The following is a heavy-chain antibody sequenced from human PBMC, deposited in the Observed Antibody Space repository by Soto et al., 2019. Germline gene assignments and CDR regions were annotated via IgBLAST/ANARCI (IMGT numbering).Heavy chain of an antibody. Sequence: EVQLLESGGGLVQPGGSLRLSCAASGFSFSTYIMNWVRQVPGKGLEWVSAIHAGGRTTFYSDSVQGRFTISRDDSKNTLYLQMTSLTAEDTAIYYCAKHLGISYSGGLDNWGQGTLITVSS. V-gene: IGHV3-23*01. CDR2: IHAGGRTT. CDR1: GFSFSTYI. D-gene: IGHD1-26*01. J-gene: IGHJ4*02. CDR3: AKHLGISYSGGLDN.